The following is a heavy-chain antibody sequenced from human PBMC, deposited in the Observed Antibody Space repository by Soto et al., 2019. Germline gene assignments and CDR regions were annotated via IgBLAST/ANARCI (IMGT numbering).Heavy chain of an antibody. CDR1: GYTFTSYY. D-gene: IGHD3-10*01. V-gene: IGHV1-46*01. CDR3: ARGGSGSGGLYYYGMDV. Sequence: QVQLVQSGAEVKKPGASVKVSCKASGYTFTSYYMHWVRQAPGQGLEWMGIINPSGGSTSYAQKFQGRVTMTRDKSTSTVYMELSSLRSEDTAVYYCARGGSGSGGLYYYGMDVWGQGTTVTVSS. J-gene: IGHJ6*02. CDR2: INPSGGST.